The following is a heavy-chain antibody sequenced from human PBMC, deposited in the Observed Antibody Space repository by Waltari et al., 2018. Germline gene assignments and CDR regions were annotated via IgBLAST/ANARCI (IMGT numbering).Heavy chain of an antibody. V-gene: IGHV1-24*01. CDR3: RLIGRNIVLAGAPPSSFPYMDV. J-gene: IGHJ6*03. CDR2: FAPEDGKT. Sequence: QVQVVQSGEEVMKPGASGKGACKVSDYTLGGFTIHWVRKSSGKGLEWTGRFAPEDGKTTSARRFLGRVSITEDTFTATAYMELGSVWSEDTSVSYCRLIGRNIVLAGAPPSSFPYMDVWGRGPSVTVSS. D-gene: IGHD3-3*01. CDR1: DYTLGGFT.